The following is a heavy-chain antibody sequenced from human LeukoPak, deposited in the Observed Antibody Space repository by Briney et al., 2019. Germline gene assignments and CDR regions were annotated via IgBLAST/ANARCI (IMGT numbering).Heavy chain of an antibody. J-gene: IGHJ4*02. D-gene: IGHD2-15*01. CDR2: NYYSGST. V-gene: IGHV4-59*01. CDR1: GGSISSYY. CDR3: ARAYCSGGSCSLDY. Sequence: SETLSLTCTVSGGSISSYYWSWIRQPPGKGLEWIGYNYYSGSTNYNPSLKSRVTISVDTSKNQFSLKLSSVTAADTAVYYCARAYCSGGSCSLDYWGQGTLVTVSS.